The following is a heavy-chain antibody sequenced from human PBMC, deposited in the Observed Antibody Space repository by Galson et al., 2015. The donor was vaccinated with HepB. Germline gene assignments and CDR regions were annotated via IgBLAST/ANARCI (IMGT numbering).Heavy chain of an antibody. J-gene: IGHJ4*02. CDR2: TYYRSKWYN. CDR3: AREGDTGYSYGKPYYFDY. CDR1: GDSVSSNSAA. D-gene: IGHD5-18*01. Sequence: CAISGDSVSSNSAAWNWIRQSPSRGLEWLGRTYYRSKWYNDYAVSVKSRITINPDTSKNQFSLQLNSVTPEDTAVYYCAREGDTGYSYGKPYYFDYWGQGTLVTVSS. V-gene: IGHV6-1*01.